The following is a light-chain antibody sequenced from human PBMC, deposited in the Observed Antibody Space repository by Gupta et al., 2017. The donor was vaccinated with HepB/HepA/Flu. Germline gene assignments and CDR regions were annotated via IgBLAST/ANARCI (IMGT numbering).Light chain of an antibody. V-gene: IGLV3-21*03. CDR3: QLWDSSRDHHVI. CDR1: NIGRKS. Sequence: SYVLPQPPPVSVVPGNTARLPRGGHNIGRKSVHWYQQKQGQAPVLVVYDDSDRTSGIAEAFAASNTGNTATLTISRVEAGDEALYYCQLWDSSRDHHVIIGGGTKLTVL. J-gene: IGLJ2*01. CDR2: DDS.